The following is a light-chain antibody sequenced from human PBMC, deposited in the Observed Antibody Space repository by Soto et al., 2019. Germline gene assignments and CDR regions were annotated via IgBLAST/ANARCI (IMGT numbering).Light chain of an antibody. Sequence: DIVMTQSPDSLAVSRGERATINCKSSQSVLYSSNNKNYLAWSQQKPGQPPKLLIYWASTRESALPDRFSGSESGTDFTLTISSLQAEDVAVYSCQQYYSPPLLTLGGGTKVQIK. CDR2: WAS. J-gene: IGKJ4*01. V-gene: IGKV4-1*01. CDR3: QQYYSPPLLT. CDR1: QSVLYSSNNKNY.